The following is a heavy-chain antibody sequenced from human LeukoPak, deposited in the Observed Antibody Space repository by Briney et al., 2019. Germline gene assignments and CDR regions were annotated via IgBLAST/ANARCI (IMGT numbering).Heavy chain of an antibody. CDR2: ISAYNGNT. CDR1: GYTFTSYG. D-gene: IGHD2-15*01. V-gene: IGHV1-18*01. Sequence: ASVKVSCKASGYTFTSYGISWVRQAPGQGLEWMGWISAYNGNTNYAQTLQGRVTMTTDTSTSTAYMELRSLRSDDTAVYYCARGPAIVVVVAATPRPYFDYWGQGTLVTVSS. J-gene: IGHJ4*02. CDR3: ARGPAIVVVVAATPRPYFDY.